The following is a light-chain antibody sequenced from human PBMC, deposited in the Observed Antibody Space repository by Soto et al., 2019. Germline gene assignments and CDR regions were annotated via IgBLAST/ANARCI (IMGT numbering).Light chain of an antibody. CDR2: EVT. V-gene: IGLV2-8*01. CDR3: SSYAGSNKLV. CDR1: SSDIGTFNY. J-gene: IGLJ3*02. Sequence: QSVLTQPPSASESPGQSVTISCAGTSSDIGTFNYVSWYQQHPDKAPKLIIYEVTQRPSGVPDRFSGSKSGNTASLTVSGLQAEDEADYYCSSYAGSNKLVFGGGTKLTVL.